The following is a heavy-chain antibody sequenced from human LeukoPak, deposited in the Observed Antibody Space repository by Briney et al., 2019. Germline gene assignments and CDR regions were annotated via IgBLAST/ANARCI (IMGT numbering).Heavy chain of an antibody. CDR1: GFSIDDYA. Sequence: PGGSLRLSCAASGFSIDDYAMHWVRQAPGKGLEWVSGINWNSVSIVYADSVKGRFIISRDNAKNSLYLQMNSLRAEDMALYYCAKDRLYSSSSGGAFDIWGQGTMVTVSS. V-gene: IGHV3-9*03. D-gene: IGHD6-6*01. CDR2: INWNSVSI. CDR3: AKDRLYSSSSGGAFDI. J-gene: IGHJ3*02.